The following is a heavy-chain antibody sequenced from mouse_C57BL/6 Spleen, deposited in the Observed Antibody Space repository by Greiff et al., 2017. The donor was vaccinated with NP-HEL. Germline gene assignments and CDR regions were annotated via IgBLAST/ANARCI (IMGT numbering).Heavy chain of an antibody. Sequence: QVQLKQPGAELVKPGASVKLSCKASGYTFTSYWMHWVKQRPGRGLEWIGRIDPNSGGTKYNEKFKSKATLTVDKPSSTAYMQLSRLTSEDSAVYYCARSVYYYGSGSFAYWGQGTLVTVSA. V-gene: IGHV1-72*01. J-gene: IGHJ3*01. D-gene: IGHD1-1*01. CDR1: GYTFTSYW. CDR3: ARSVYYYGSGSFAY. CDR2: IDPNSGGT.